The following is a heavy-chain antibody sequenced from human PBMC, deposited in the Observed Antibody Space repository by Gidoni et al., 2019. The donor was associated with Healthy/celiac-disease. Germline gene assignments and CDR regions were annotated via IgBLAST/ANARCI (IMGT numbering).Heavy chain of an antibody. V-gene: IGHV3-21*01. J-gene: IGHJ6*02. CDR3: ARGDDGKQAYYGMDV. CDR2: ISSSSSYI. D-gene: IGHD2-15*01. CDR1: GFTFSSYS. Sequence: EVQLVESGGGLVKPGGSLRLSCAASGFTFSSYSMNWVRQAPGKGLEWVSSISSSSSYIYYADSVKGRFTISRDNAKNSLYLQMNSLRAEDTAVYYCARGDDGKQAYYGMDVWGQGTTVTVSS.